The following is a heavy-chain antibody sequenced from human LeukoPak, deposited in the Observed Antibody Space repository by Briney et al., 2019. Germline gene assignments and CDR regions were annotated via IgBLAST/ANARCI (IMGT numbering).Heavy chain of an antibody. J-gene: IGHJ4*02. D-gene: IGHD3-22*01. CDR1: GFTFSSYA. CDR3: ARDGRENYYDSSGDY. Sequence: PGGSLRLSCAASGFTFSSYAMHWVRQAPGKGLEWVAVISYDGSNKYYADSVKGRFTISRDNSKNTLYLQMNSLRAEDTAVYYCARDGRENYYDSSGDYWGQGTLVTVSS. CDR2: ISYDGSNK. V-gene: IGHV3-30-3*01.